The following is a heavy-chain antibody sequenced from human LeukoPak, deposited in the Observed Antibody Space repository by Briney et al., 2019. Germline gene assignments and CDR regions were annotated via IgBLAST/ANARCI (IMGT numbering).Heavy chain of an antibody. J-gene: IGHJ6*04. CDR2: ISYDGSNK. CDR3: ARAMGGDYYYGMDV. V-gene: IGHV3-30*04. Sequence: GGSLRLSCAASGFAFSSYAMHWVRQAPGKGLEWVAVISYDGSNKYYADSVKGRFTISRDNSKNTLYLQMNSLRAEDTAVYYCARAMGGDYYYGMDVWGKGTMVTVSS. D-gene: IGHD1-26*01. CDR1: GFAFSSYA.